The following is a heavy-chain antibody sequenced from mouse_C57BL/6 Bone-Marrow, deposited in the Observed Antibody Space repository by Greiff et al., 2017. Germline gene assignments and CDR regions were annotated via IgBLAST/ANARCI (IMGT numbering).Heavy chain of an antibody. CDR3: ARDAMDY. V-gene: IGHV1-81*01. J-gene: IGHJ4*01. CDR2: IYPRSGDT. CDR1: GYTFTSSG. Sequence: QVQLQQSGAELARPGASVKLSCKASGYTFTSSGISWVKQRTGQGLEWIGEIYPRSGDTYYNGKFKGKATLTADKSSSTAYMELSSLTSGDSAVYFCARDAMDYWGQGTSVTVSS.